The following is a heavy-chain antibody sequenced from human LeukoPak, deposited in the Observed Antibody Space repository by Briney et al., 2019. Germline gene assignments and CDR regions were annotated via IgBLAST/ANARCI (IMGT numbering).Heavy chain of an antibody. V-gene: IGHV3-53*01. CDR3: AKSAGSGPYYYYYMDV. D-gene: IGHD3-10*01. J-gene: IGHJ6*03. Sequence: GGSLRLSCAASGFTVSRNYMSWVRQAPGKGLEWVSIIYSGGMTYYADSVKGRFTISRDNSKNTLYLQMNSLRAEDTAVYYCAKSAGSGPYYYYYMDVWGKGTTVTVSS. CDR1: GFTVSRNY. CDR2: IYSGGMT.